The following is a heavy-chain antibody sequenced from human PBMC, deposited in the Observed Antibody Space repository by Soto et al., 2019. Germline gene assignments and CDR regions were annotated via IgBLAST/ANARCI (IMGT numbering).Heavy chain of an antibody. J-gene: IGHJ5*02. CDR1: GYTFTDYH. CDR2: INANNGGA. CDR3: AREGGSETLQPSYNWFDT. D-gene: IGHD6-25*01. V-gene: IGHV1-2*02. Sequence: ASVKVSCKASGYTFTDYHIHWVRQAPGQGLEFMGWINANNGGAGSTQQFQGRVTVTRDTSITTVYMELSNLRSDDTAVYYCAREGGSETLQPSYNWFDTWGQGTLVTVSS.